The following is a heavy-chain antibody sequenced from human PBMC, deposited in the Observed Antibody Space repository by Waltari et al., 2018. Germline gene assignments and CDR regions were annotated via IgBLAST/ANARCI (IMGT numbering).Heavy chain of an antibody. V-gene: IGHV5-10-1*03. Sequence: EVQLVQSGAEVKKPGESLRISCKGSGYSFTSYWISWVRQMPGKGLEWMGRIDPSDSYPNYSPSFQGHVTISADKSISTAYLQWSSLKASDTAMYYCASAMIVVADYYYYGMDVWGQGTTVTVSS. D-gene: IGHD3-22*01. CDR1: GYSFTSYW. CDR2: IDPSDSYP. CDR3: ASAMIVVADYYYYGMDV. J-gene: IGHJ6*02.